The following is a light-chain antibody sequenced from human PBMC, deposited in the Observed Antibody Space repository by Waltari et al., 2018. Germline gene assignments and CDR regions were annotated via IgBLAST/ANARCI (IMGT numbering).Light chain of an antibody. CDR3: SSRNGRASQVV. V-gene: IGLV3-19*01. Sequence: SSGLTQDTAVSVALGQTIRITCRGDSLRTSYASWSQVKPGQAPVIVMFGKEKRPSGVPDRISGESSETTSSLIITGAQAEDEADYYCSSRNGRASQVVFAGGTKVTVL. CDR1: SLRTSY. J-gene: IGLJ2*01. CDR2: GKE.